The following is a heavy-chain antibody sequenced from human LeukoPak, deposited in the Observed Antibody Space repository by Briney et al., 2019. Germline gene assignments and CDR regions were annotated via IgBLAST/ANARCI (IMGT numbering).Heavy chain of an antibody. CDR2: MSSDGSNQ. J-gene: IGHJ4*02. D-gene: IGHD1-26*01. V-gene: IGHV3-30-3*01. Sequence: PGGSLRLSRAASGFTFNTYAMHWVRQAPGKGLEWVAVMSSDGSNQDHAASVRGRFTISRDNSKNALYLQMNSLSAEDTAVYYCARDLGAGWELPDYWGQGTLVTVSS. CDR1: GFTFNTYA. CDR3: ARDLGAGWELPDY.